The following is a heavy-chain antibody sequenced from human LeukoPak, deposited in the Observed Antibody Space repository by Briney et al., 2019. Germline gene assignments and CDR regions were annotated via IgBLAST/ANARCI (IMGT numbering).Heavy chain of an antibody. V-gene: IGHV4-34*01. D-gene: IGHD5-18*01. Sequence: NSSETLSLTCAVYGGSFSGYYWSWIRQPPGKRLEWIGEINHSGSTNYNPSLKSRVTISVDTSKNQFSLKLSSVTAADTAVYYCASRDSYGYVWGQGTLVTVSS. CDR1: GGSFSGYY. CDR3: ASRDSYGYV. CDR2: INHSGST. J-gene: IGHJ4*02.